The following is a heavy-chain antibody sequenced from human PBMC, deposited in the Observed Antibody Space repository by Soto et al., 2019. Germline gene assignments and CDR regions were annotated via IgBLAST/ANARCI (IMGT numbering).Heavy chain of an antibody. D-gene: IGHD4-17*01. Sequence: QVQLVESGGGVVQPGRSMRLSCAASGFTFSSYAMHWVRQVPGKGLEWVALISYDGSNKYYEDSVEGRFIMSRDNSKKTLYRQRNSLRVEDTAVYYCAKDYGDYVNYYGLDVWGQGTTVTVSS. CDR3: AKDYGDYVNYYGLDV. CDR2: ISYDGSNK. CDR1: GFTFSSYA. J-gene: IGHJ6*02. V-gene: IGHV3-30*18.